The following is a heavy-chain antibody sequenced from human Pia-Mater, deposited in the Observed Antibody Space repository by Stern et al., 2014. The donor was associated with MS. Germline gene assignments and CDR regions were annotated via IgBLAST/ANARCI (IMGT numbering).Heavy chain of an antibody. D-gene: IGHD6-13*01. V-gene: IGHV1-18*04. CDR2: ISTYNGDT. Sequence: VQLVQSGAEVKRPGTSVTVSCQASGYTFTSYGLNWVRQAPGQGLEWMGWISTYNGDTNYAQSFQGRVTFSTYTSTSKAYMELRNLRSDDTALYYCARDLGPRWQQFHCFDYWGQGTLVSVSS. CDR1: GYTFTSYG. J-gene: IGHJ4*02. CDR3: ARDLGPRWQQFHCFDY.